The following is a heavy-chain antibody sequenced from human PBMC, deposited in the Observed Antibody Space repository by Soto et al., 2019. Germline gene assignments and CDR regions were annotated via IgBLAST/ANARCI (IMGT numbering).Heavy chain of an antibody. J-gene: IGHJ5*02. CDR2: ISSSSSYI. V-gene: IGHV3-21*01. CDR3: ARDLFRRFLSGPSGFDP. D-gene: IGHD3-3*01. Sequence: GGSLRLSCAASGFTFSSYSMNWVRQAPGNGLEWVSSISSSSSYIYYADSVKGRFTISRDNAKNSLYLQMNSLRAEDTAVYYCARDLFRRFLSGPSGFDPWGQGTLVTVSS. CDR1: GFTFSSYS.